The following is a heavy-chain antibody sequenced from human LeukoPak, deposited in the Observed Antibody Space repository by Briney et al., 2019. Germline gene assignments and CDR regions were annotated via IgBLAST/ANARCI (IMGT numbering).Heavy chain of an antibody. D-gene: IGHD1-26*01. J-gene: IGHJ6*03. V-gene: IGHV1-8*01. CDR1: GYTFTSYD. CDR2: MNPNSGNT. Sequence: ASVKVSCKASGYTFTSYDINWVRQATGQGLEWMGWMNPNSGNTGYAQKFQGRVTMTRNTSISTAYMELSSLRSEDTAVYYCARTGTWGLGPYYYYYMDAWGKGTTVTISS. CDR3: ARTGTWGLGPYYYYYMDA.